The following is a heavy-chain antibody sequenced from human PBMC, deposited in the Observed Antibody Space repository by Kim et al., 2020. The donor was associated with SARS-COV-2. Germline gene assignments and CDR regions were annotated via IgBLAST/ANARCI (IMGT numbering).Heavy chain of an antibody. V-gene: IGHV4-59*09. Sequence: NSNPSLKSRVTISVDTSKNQFSLKLSSVTAADTAMYYCARGEALRGAFDIWGQGTMVTVSS. CDR3: ARGEALRGAFDI. J-gene: IGHJ3*02.